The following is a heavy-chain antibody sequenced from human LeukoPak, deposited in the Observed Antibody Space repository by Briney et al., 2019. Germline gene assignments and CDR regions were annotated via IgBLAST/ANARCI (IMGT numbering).Heavy chain of an antibody. CDR1: GFTFSSIS. CDR2: ISSSSGTI. J-gene: IGHJ4*02. Sequence: GGSLRLSCAASGFTFSSISMNWVRQAPGKGLEWVSYISSSSGTIYYADSVKGRFTISRDNAKNSLYLQMNSLRAEDTAVYYCPLELGEGFDYWGQGTLVTVSS. V-gene: IGHV3-48*01. CDR3: PLELGEGFDY. D-gene: IGHD1-7*01.